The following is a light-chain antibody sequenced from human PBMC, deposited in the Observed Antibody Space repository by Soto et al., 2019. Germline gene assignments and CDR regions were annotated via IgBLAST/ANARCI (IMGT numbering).Light chain of an antibody. V-gene: IGKV3-11*01. CDR2: DAS. J-gene: IGKJ4*01. CDR1: QSVSNY. Sequence: EIVLTQSPATLSLSPGERATLSCRASQSVSNYLAWYQQKPGQAPRLLIYDASTRATGIPPWFSGSGSGTAFTLTTSSLEHADSAVSYCQQNYNWPLLTFGGGTKVEIK. CDR3: QQNYNWPLLT.